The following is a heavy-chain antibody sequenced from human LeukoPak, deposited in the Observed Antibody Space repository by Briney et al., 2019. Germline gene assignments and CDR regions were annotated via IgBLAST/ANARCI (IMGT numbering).Heavy chain of an antibody. CDR1: GXTFSVAA. D-gene: IGHD5-24*01. CDR2: IGASGEST. CDR3: AKDIQLST. V-gene: IGHV3-23*01. J-gene: IGHJ3*01. Sequence: GGSLRLSCAASGXTFSVAAMTWVRQAPGKGLEWVSLIGASGESTYYADSVKGRFTISRDNSKNTLSLQMNSLRVEDTAMYCAKDIQLSTWGLGTMVTVSS.